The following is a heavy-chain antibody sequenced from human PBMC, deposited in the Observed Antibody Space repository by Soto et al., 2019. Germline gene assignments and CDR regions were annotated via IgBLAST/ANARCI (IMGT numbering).Heavy chain of an antibody. CDR3: ARAPDYDFWSGWGLDV. J-gene: IGHJ6*02. D-gene: IGHD3-3*01. V-gene: IGHV1-69*06. Sequence: QVQLVQSGAEVKKPGSSVKVSCKASGGTFSSYAISWVRQAPGQGLEWMGGNIPIFGTANYAQKFQGRVTITADKSTSTAYMELSSLRSEDTAVYYCARAPDYDFWSGWGLDVWGQGTTVTVSS. CDR2: NIPIFGTA. CDR1: GGTFSSYA.